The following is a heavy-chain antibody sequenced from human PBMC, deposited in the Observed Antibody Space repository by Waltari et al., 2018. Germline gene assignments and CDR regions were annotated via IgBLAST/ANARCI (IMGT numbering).Heavy chain of an antibody. V-gene: IGHV4-38-2*01. J-gene: IGHJ3*02. CDR3: ARPGDYGDYDVGAFDI. CDR2: IYHSGST. CDR1: GYSISSGYY. Sequence: QVQLQDSGPGLVNPSETLSPTFAVSGYSISSGYYWGWIRQPPGKGLEWIGSIYHSGSTYYNPSLKSRVTISVDTSKNQFSLKLSSVTAADTAVYYCARPGDYGDYDVGAFDIWGQGTMVTVSS. D-gene: IGHD4-17*01.